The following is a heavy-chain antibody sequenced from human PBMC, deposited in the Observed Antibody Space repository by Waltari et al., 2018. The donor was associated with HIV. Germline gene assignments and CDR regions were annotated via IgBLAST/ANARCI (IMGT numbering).Heavy chain of an antibody. J-gene: IGHJ6*02. CDR1: GYSFTSYW. V-gene: IGHV5-51*04. D-gene: IGHD2-2*01. CDR3: ARHPIYCSSTSCYYYYGMDV. Sequence: EVQLVQSGAEVKKPGESLKISCKGSGYSFTSYWIGWVRQMPGKGLEWMGVIYPGDSDTRYSTSFQGQVTISADKPISTAYLQWSSLKASDTAMYYCARHPIYCSSTSCYYYYGMDVWGQGTTVTVSS. CDR2: IYPGDSDT.